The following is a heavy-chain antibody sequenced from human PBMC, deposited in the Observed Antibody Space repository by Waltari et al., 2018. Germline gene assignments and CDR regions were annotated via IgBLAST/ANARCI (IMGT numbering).Heavy chain of an antibody. CDR3: ARAPHRGWLNHFDN. CDR1: GGNFNNYA. J-gene: IGHJ4*02. CDR2: IMAIYGTT. D-gene: IGHD5-12*01. Sequence: QVQLVQSGAEAEKPGSSVKVSCKASGGNFNNYAFTWVRQAPGQGLEWLGGIMAIYGTTHYAQKFQGRVTITAEESTSTTYMELSSLISEDTAIYYCARAPHRGWLNHFDNWGQGTLVTVAS. V-gene: IGHV1-69*01.